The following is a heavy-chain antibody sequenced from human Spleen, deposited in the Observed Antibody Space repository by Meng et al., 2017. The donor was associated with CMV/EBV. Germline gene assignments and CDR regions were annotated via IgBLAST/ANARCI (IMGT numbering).Heavy chain of an antibody. CDR3: ARGTNYGAGNWFDL. J-gene: IGHJ5*02. D-gene: IGHD3-10*01. CDR1: GGPIRSYY. Sequence: QWQQQESDPGLVQPSATLSPTAPVSGGPIRSYYWNWIRQPAGKGLEWIGRIYSSGSTNYSPSLTSRVTMSIDTSYNQFSVKLSSVTAADTAVYYCARGTNYGAGNWFDLWGQGTLVTVSS. CDR2: IYSSGST. V-gene: IGHV4-4*07.